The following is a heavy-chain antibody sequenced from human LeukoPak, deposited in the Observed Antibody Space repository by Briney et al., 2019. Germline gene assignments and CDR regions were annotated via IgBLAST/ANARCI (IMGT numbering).Heavy chain of an antibody. D-gene: IGHD3-22*01. V-gene: IGHV1-69*04. CDR2: IIPILGIA. CDR1: GGTFSSYA. Sequence: SVKVSCKASGGTFSSYAISWVRQAPGQGLEWMGRIIPILGIANYAQEFQGRVTITADKSTSTAYMELSSLRSEDTAVYYCARGPLGYYDSSGYYHFDYWGQGTLVTVSS. J-gene: IGHJ4*02. CDR3: ARGPLGYYDSSGYYHFDY.